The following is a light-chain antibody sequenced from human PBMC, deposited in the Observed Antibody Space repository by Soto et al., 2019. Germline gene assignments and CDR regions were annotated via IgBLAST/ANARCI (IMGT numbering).Light chain of an antibody. Sequence: QSVLTQPPSASGSPGQSVTISCTGTSSDVGGYNYVSWYQQHPGKAPKLMMFDLNNRPSGVPDRFSGSKSGNTASLTVSGLQAEDEADYYCSSYAGSSIVFGTGTKVTVL. CDR1: SSDVGGYNY. CDR2: DLN. V-gene: IGLV2-8*01. J-gene: IGLJ1*01. CDR3: SSYAGSSIV.